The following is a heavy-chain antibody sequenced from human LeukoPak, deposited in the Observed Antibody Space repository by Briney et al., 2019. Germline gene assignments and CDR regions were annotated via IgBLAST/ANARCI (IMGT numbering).Heavy chain of an antibody. CDR1: GFRFSDYT. CDR2: ISSSSSYI. V-gene: IGHV3-21*01. J-gene: IGHJ4*02. CDR3: AKDSPSRTATTEVPVDY. D-gene: IGHD1/OR15-1a*01. Sequence: NPGGSLRLSCAASGFRFSDYTMNWVRQAPGKGLEWVSSISSSSSYIYFANSVRGRFTISRDNAKNSLYLQMSSLRAEDTAVYYCAKDSPSRTATTEVPVDYWGQGTLVTVSS.